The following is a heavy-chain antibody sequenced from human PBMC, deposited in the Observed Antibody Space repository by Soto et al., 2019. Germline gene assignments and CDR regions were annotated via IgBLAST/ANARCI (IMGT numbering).Heavy chain of an antibody. V-gene: IGHV1-46*01. D-gene: IGHD1-26*01. CDR2: INPSGGST. CDR3: ARGSALLVGATADAFDI. J-gene: IGHJ3*02. Sequence: ASVKVSCKASGYTFTSYYMHWVRQAPGQGLEWMGIINPSGGSTSYAQKFQGRVTMTRDTSTSTVYMELSSLRSEYTAVYYSARGSALLVGATADAFDIWGQGTMVTVSS. CDR1: GYTFTSYY.